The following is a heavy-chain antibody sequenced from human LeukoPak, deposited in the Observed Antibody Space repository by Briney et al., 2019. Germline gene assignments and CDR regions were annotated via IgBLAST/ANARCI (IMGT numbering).Heavy chain of an antibody. D-gene: IGHD6-13*01. Sequence: RGASVKVSCEASGGTFSSYAISWVRQAPGQGLEWMGRIIPIFGTANYAQKLQGRVTMTTDTSTSTAYMELRSLRSDDTAVYYCARIGGLSSSWFSLKLRHFDYWGQGTLVTVSS. CDR2: IIPIFGTA. J-gene: IGHJ4*02. CDR1: GGTFSSYA. V-gene: IGHV1-69*05. CDR3: ARIGGLSSSWFSLKLRHFDY.